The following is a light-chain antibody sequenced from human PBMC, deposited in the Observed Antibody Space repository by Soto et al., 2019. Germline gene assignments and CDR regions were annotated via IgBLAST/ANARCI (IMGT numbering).Light chain of an antibody. J-gene: IGLJ1*01. Sequence: QSVLTQPPSASGSPGQSVTISCTGTSSDIGTYDYVSWYQHLPDKAPKLIIYEVSKRPSGVPDRFSGSKSGNTASLTISGLQTEDEADYYCSSYAGSYTFGVFGTGTKVTVL. CDR1: SSDIGTYDY. V-gene: IGLV2-8*01. CDR3: SSYAGSYTFGV. CDR2: EVS.